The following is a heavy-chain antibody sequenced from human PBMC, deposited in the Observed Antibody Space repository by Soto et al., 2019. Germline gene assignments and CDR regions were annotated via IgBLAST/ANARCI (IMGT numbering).Heavy chain of an antibody. V-gene: IGHV4-61*01. CDR2: IYYSGST. CDR1: GGSVSSGSYY. Sequence: SETLSLTCTVSGGSVSSGSYYWSWIRQPPGKGLEWIGYIYYSGSTNYNPSLKSRVTISVDTSKNQFSLKLSSVTAADTAVYYCARGEYYGSGSYTDVLAFDYWGQGTLVTVS. D-gene: IGHD3-10*01. J-gene: IGHJ4*02. CDR3: ARGEYYGSGSYTDVLAFDY.